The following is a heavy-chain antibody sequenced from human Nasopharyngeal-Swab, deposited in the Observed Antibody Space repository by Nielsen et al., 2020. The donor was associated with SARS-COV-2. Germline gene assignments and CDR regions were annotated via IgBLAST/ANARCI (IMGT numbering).Heavy chain of an antibody. Sequence: GESLKISCAASGFTVSSNYMSWVRQAPGKGLEWVSVIYSGGSSTYYADSVKGRFTISRDNSKNTLYLQMNSLRAEDTAVYYCAKVKSTHYYGSAKNYYYGMDVWGQATTVTVSS. J-gene: IGHJ6*02. CDR1: GFTVSSNY. D-gene: IGHD3-10*01. CDR2: IYSGGSST. CDR3: AKVKSTHYYGSAKNYYYGMDV. V-gene: IGHV3-23*03.